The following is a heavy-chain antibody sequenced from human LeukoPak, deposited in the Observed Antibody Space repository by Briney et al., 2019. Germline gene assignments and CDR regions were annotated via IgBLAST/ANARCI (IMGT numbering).Heavy chain of an antibody. Sequence: SETLSLTCTVSGYFIISGLYWGWIRQSPGKGLEWIGSTYHSGSPHYNPSVKSRVTVSVDTSKNQFSLKLSSVTAADTAMYYCVRWYSGNYPSGFYYWGQGILVTVSS. V-gene: IGHV4-38-2*02. D-gene: IGHD1-26*01. CDR1: GYFIISGLY. CDR2: TYHSGSP. CDR3: VRWYSGNYPSGFYY. J-gene: IGHJ4*02.